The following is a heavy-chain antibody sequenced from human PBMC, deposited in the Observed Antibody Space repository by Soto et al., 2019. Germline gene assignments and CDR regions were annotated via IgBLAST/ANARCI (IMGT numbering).Heavy chain of an antibody. V-gene: IGHV3-48*03. CDR3: ARELELLDY. CDR1: GFTFSSYE. J-gene: IGHJ4*02. CDR2: ISSSGSTI. D-gene: IGHD1-7*01. Sequence: LRLSCAASGFTFSSYEMNWVRQAPGKGLEWVSYISSSGSTIYYADSVKGRFTISRDNAKNSLYLQMNSLRAEDTAVYYCARELELLDYWGQGTLVTVSS.